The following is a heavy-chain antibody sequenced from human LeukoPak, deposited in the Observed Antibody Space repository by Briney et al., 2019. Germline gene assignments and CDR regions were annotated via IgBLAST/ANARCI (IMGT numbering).Heavy chain of an antibody. CDR3: ARTMAF. CDR1: GFTFSSYE. Sequence: GGSLRLSCTASGFTFSSYEMNWVRQAPGKGLEWVSDISSSGRPIYYADSVKGRFTVSIDNAKNSLYLQMSSLKAEDTAVYYCARTMAFWGQGTLVVVSS. J-gene: IGHJ4*02. CDR2: ISSSGRPI. V-gene: IGHV3-48*03. D-gene: IGHD5-24*01.